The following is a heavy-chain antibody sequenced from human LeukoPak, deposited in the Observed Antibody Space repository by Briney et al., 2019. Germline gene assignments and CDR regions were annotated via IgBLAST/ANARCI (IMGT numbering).Heavy chain of an antibody. D-gene: IGHD2-2*01. CDR1: GGSFSGYY. Sequence: SETLSLTCAVYGGSFSGYYWSWTRQPPGKGLEWIGEINHSGSTNYNPSLKSRVTISVDTSKNQFSLKLSSVTAADTAVYYCARAKGSSRFDIWGQGTMVTVSS. CDR2: INHSGST. CDR3: ARAKGSSRFDI. J-gene: IGHJ3*02. V-gene: IGHV4-34*01.